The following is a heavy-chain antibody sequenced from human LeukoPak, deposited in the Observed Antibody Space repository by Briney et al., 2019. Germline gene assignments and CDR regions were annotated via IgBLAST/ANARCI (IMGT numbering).Heavy chain of an antibody. CDR3: ARERARFDKRVFDY. Sequence: PSESLSLTCTVSGGSISSYYWSWIRQPPGKGLEWIGYIYYSGSTNYNPSLKSRVTISVDTSKNQFSLNLSSVTAADTAMYYCARERARFDKRVFDYWGQGTLVTVSS. D-gene: IGHD3-16*01. CDR1: GGSISSYY. V-gene: IGHV4-59*01. J-gene: IGHJ4*02. CDR2: IYYSGST.